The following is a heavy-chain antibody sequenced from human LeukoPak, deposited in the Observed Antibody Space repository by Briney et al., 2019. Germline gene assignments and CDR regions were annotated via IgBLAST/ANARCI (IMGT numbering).Heavy chain of an antibody. D-gene: IGHD2-21*02. J-gene: IGHJ3*02. V-gene: IGHV3-9*01. CDR2: ISWNSGSI. Sequence: PGGSLRLSCAASGFTFDDYAMHWVRQAPGKGLEWVSGISWNSGSIGYADSVKGRFTISRDNAKNSLYLQMNSLRAEDTALYYCAKGAPPILRGGDLSDAFDIWGQGTMVTVSS. CDR1: GFTFDDYA. CDR3: AKGAPPILRGGDLSDAFDI.